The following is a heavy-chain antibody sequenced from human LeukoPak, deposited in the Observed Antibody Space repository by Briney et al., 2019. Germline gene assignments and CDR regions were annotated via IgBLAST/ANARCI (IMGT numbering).Heavy chain of an antibody. CDR3: ARWGSYYYDSSGHFP. CDR2: IWYDGSNK. V-gene: IGHV3-33*01. Sequence: GGSLRLSCAASGFTFSNYGMHWVRQAPGKGLEWVAVIWYDGSNKYYGDSVKGRFTISRDNAKNSLYLQMNSLRAEDTAVYYCARWGSYYYDSSGHFPWGQGTLVTVSS. CDR1: GFTFSNYG. J-gene: IGHJ5*02. D-gene: IGHD3-22*01.